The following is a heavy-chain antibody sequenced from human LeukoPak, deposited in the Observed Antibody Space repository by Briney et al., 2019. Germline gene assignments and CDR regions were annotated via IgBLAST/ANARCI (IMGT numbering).Heavy chain of an antibody. Sequence: SETLSLTCAVYGGSFSGYYWSWIRQSPGKGLEWIGEINHSGSTNYNPSLKSRVTISVDTSKNQFSLKLSSVTAADTALYFCARLVYYDSRGFEYYFDYWGQGTLVTVSS. CDR3: ARLVYYDSRGFEYYFDY. J-gene: IGHJ4*02. V-gene: IGHV4-34*01. CDR2: INHSGST. CDR1: GGSFSGYY. D-gene: IGHD3-22*01.